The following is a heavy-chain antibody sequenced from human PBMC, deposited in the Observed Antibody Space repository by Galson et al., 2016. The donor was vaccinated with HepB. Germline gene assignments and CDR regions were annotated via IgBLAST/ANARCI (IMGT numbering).Heavy chain of an antibody. D-gene: IGHD1-26*01. CDR1: GFNFIDYY. V-gene: IGHV3-11*04. J-gene: IGHJ3*02. CDR3: ARDLMPYSSDAFDI. Sequence: SLRLSCAASGFNFIDYYMTWVRQAPGKGLQWVSHISSRGSLINYADSVKGRFTISRDNAKNSVFLQMNSLRAEDTAVYYCARDLMPYSSDAFDIWGQGTMVTVSS. CDR2: ISSRGSLI.